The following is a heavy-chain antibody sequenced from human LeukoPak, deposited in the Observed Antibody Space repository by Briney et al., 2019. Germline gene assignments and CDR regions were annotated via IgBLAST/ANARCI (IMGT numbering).Heavy chain of an antibody. CDR3: ARDRQVWNIVVVPAALDY. D-gene: IGHD2-2*01. CDR2: ISSSSSYI. Sequence: GGSLRLSCAASGFTFSSYSMNWVRQAPGKGLEWVSSISSSSSYIYYADSVKGRFTISRDNAKNSLYLQMNSLRAEDTAVYYCARDRQVWNIVVVPAALDYWGQGTLVTVSS. V-gene: IGHV3-21*01. CDR1: GFTFSSYS. J-gene: IGHJ4*02.